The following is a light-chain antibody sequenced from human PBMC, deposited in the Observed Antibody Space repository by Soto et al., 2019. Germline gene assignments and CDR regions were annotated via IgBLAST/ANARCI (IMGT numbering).Light chain of an antibody. V-gene: IGLV2-14*01. Sequence: QSALTQSASVSGSPGQSITISCTGTSRDVGYYDFVSWYQQHPGKAPRLLIYEVSNRPSGVSNRFSGSKSGNTASLTISGLQAEDEADYYCSSYATSSPYVFGTGTKLTVL. J-gene: IGLJ1*01. CDR1: SRDVGYYDF. CDR3: SSYATSSPYV. CDR2: EVS.